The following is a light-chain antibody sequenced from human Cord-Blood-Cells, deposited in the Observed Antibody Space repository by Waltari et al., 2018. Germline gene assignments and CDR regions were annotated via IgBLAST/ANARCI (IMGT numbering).Light chain of an antibody. V-gene: IGLV2-23*01. Sequence: QSALTQPASVSGSPGQSLTISCTGTSSAVGSYNLVSWSQQHPGKAPKLMIYEGSKRPSGVSNRFSGSKSGNTASLTISGLQAEDEADYYCCSYAGSSTFHYVFGTGTKVTVL. CDR3: CSYAGSSTFHYV. J-gene: IGLJ1*01. CDR1: SSAVGSYNL. CDR2: EGS.